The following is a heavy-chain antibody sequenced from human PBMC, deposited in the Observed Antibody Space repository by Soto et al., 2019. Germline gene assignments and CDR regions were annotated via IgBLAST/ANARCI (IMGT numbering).Heavy chain of an antibody. CDR2: IKQDGSEK. CDR1: GFTFSSYW. J-gene: IGHJ6*04. V-gene: IGHV3-7*01. D-gene: IGHD1-7*01. CDR3: ARAGITGTTGMDV. Sequence: GGSLRLSCAASGFTFSSYWMSWVRQAPGKGLEWVANIKQDGSEKYYVDSVKGRFTISRDNAKNSLYLQMNSLRAEDTAVYYCARAGITGTTGMDVWGKGTTVTVSS.